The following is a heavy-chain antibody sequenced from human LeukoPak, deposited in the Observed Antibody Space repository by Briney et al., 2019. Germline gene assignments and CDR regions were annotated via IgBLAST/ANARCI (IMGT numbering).Heavy chain of an antibody. Sequence: PSETLSLTCAVYGGSFSGYYWSWIRQPPGKGLEWIGEINHSGSTNRNPSLKSRVTISVDTSKNQFSLKLSSVTAADTAVYYCARKIAVAGPAEYFQHWGQGTLVTVSS. CDR1: GGSFSGYY. D-gene: IGHD6-19*01. CDR3: ARKIAVAGPAEYFQH. CDR2: INHSGST. V-gene: IGHV4-34*01. J-gene: IGHJ1*01.